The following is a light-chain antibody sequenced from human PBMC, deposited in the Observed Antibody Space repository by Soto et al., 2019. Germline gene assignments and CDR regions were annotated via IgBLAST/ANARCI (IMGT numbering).Light chain of an antibody. Sequence: EIVMTQSPATLPVSPGERATLSCRASQSVRSNLAWYQQKPGQAPRLLIYGVSTRATGIPARFSGSASGTEFTLTISSLQSEDFAVYCCQQYNNWPPTFGQGTKVDIK. CDR1: QSVRSN. J-gene: IGKJ1*01. CDR2: GVS. CDR3: QQYNNWPPT. V-gene: IGKV3-15*01.